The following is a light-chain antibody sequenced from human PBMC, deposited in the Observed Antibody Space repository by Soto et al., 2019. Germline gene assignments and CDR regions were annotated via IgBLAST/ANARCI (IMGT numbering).Light chain of an antibody. CDR3: QKSDHLPL. CDR1: QDIGNS. J-gene: IGKJ3*01. V-gene: IGKV1-33*01. Sequence: DIQMTQSPPSLSASAGDRVTITCQASQDIGNSLNWYQHKPGKAPKLVIYDAYNLETGVPSTFSGSGYGTDFTFTISSLRPEDIATYYCQKSDHLPLFGPGTKVDIK. CDR2: DAY.